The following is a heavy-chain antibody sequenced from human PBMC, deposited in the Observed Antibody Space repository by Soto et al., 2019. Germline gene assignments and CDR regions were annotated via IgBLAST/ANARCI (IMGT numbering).Heavy chain of an antibody. J-gene: IGHJ6*02. V-gene: IGHV1-46*01. CDR1: GYTSTSYY. Sequence: GASVKVSCKASGYTSTSYYMHWVRQAPGQGLEWMGIINPSGGSTSYAQKFQGRVTMTRDTSTSTVYMELSSLRSEDTAVYYCARVEVVELLSLPHGMDVWGQGTTVTVSS. CDR3: ARVEVVELLSLPHGMDV. D-gene: IGHD1-26*01. CDR2: INPSGGST.